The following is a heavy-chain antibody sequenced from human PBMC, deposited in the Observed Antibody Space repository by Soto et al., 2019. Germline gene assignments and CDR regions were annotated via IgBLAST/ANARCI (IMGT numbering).Heavy chain of an antibody. V-gene: IGHV1-69*02. CDR1: GGSFISYI. D-gene: IGHD2-21*01. CDR2: SIPIQGRA. CDR3: AKSLVFVDHAYMDV. Sequence: QVQLVQSGAEVRKPGSSVKVSCEASGGSFISYIFTWVRQAPGQGLEWMGRSIPIQGRADYALKFQDRVTITGGRPTPTTYIELRSLEPEDTALYYCAKSLVFVDHAYMDVWGKGTTVTVSS. J-gene: IGHJ6*03.